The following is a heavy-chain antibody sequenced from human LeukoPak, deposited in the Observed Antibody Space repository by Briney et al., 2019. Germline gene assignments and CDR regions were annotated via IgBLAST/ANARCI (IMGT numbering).Heavy chain of an antibody. V-gene: IGHV4-38-2*01. D-gene: IGHD6-25*01. CDR1: GYSISSGYY. J-gene: IGHJ4*02. CDR3: ARRRPNVDY. CDR2: INHSGST. Sequence: PSETLSLTCAVSGYSISSGYYWGWIRQPPGKGLEWIGEINHSGSTNYNPSLKSRVTISVDTSKNQFSLKLSSVTAADTAVYYCARRRPNVDYWGQGTLVIVSS.